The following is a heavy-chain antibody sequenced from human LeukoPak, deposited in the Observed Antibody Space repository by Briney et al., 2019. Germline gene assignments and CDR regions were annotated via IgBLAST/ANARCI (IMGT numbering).Heavy chain of an antibody. J-gene: IGHJ4*02. CDR1: GFTFSSYS. V-gene: IGHV3-21*01. CDR3: ARHSGSYYGPQGHGDY. Sequence: GGSLRLSCAASGFTFSSYSMNWVRQAPGKGLEWVSSISSSSSYIYYADSVKGRFTISRDNAKNSLYLQMNSLRAEDTAVYYCARHSGSYYGPQGHGDYWGQGTLVTVSS. CDR2: ISSSSSYI. D-gene: IGHD1-26*01.